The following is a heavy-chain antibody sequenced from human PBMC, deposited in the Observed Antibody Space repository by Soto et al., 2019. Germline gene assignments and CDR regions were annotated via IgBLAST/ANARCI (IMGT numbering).Heavy chain of an antibody. CDR3: ARGGGRYDFWSGYYRPIDY. CDR1: GFTFSDYY. V-gene: IGHV3-11*06. CDR2: ISSSSSYT. Sequence: GGSLRLSCAASGFTFSDYYMSWIRQAPGKGLEWVSYISSSSSYTNYADSVKGRFTISRDNAKNSLYLQMNSLRAEDTAVYYCARGGGRYDFWSGYYRPIDYWGQGTLVTVSS. J-gene: IGHJ4*02. D-gene: IGHD3-3*01.